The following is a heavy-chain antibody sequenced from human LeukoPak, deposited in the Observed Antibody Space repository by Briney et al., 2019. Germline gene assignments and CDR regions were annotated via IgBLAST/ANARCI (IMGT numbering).Heavy chain of an antibody. CDR2: INTDGSTT. Sequence: GGSLRLSCAASGFTFSTYWMHWVRHAPGKGLVWVSRINTDGSTTTYADSVKGRFTISRDNAKNPLYLQMNSLGAEDTAVYYCARGRLDTAMVTYFDYWGQGTLVTVSS. CDR3: ARGRLDTAMVTYFDY. V-gene: IGHV3-74*01. CDR1: GFTFSTYW. J-gene: IGHJ4*02. D-gene: IGHD5-18*01.